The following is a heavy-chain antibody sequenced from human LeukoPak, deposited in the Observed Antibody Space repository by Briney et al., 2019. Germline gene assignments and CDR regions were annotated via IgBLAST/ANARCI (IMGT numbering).Heavy chain of an antibody. CDR1: GFTFSSYA. D-gene: IGHD6-19*01. Sequence: GGSLRLSCAASGFTFSSYAMSWVRQAPRKGLEWVSGISGSGGTTDYADSVKGRFSISRDNSKNTLYLQMNSLRAEDTAVYYCAKRSAESSGYFDSWGQGTLVTVSS. CDR3: AKRSAESSGYFDS. V-gene: IGHV3-23*01. CDR2: ISGSGGTT. J-gene: IGHJ4*02.